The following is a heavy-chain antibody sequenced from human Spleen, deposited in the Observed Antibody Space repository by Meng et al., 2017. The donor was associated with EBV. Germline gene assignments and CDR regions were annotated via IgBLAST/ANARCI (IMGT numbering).Heavy chain of an antibody. J-gene: IGHJ5*02. CDR2: VFYSGYT. D-gene: IGHD3-10*01. V-gene: IGHV4-39*07. Sequence: QLNLRDVGLGLVKPLESLSLTCTVSGGFISSNSYYWVWIRQPPGKGPEWIGNVFYSGYTYYNPSLKSRVTISVDTSKNQFSLNLSSVTAADTAVYYCARDLHGSGSRFDPWGHGTLVTVSS. CDR3: ARDLHGSGSRFDP. CDR1: GGFISSNSYY.